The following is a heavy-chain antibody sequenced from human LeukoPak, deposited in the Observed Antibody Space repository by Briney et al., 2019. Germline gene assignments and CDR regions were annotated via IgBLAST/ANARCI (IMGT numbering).Heavy chain of an antibody. Sequence: GGSLGLSCAASGFTFSSYAMSWVRQAPGKGLEWVSAISGSGGSTYYADSVKGRFTISRDNSKNTLYLQMNSLRAEDTAVYYCAKDSSSWYESFLWGQGTLVTVSS. J-gene: IGHJ4*02. CDR3: AKDSSSWYESFL. CDR2: ISGSGGST. D-gene: IGHD6-13*01. V-gene: IGHV3-23*01. CDR1: GFTFSSYA.